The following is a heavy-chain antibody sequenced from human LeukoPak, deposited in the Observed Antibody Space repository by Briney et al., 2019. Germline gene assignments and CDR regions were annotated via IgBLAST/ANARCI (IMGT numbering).Heavy chain of an antibody. D-gene: IGHD4-23*01. CDR2: IYYSGST. J-gene: IGHJ4*02. V-gene: IGHV4-30-4*01. CDR3: ARVTPLLSSGGNGYFDY. CDR1: GGSISSGDYY. Sequence: SETLSLTCTVSGGSISSGDYYWSWIRQPPGKGLEWIGYIYYSGSTYYNPSLKSRVTISVDTSKNQFSLKLSSVTAADTAVYYCARVTPLLSSGGNGYFDYWGQGTLVTVSS.